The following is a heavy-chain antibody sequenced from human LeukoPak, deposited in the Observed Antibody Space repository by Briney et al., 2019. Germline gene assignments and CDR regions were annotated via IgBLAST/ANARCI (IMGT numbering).Heavy chain of an antibody. CDR1: GLTVSSNF. CDR3: VRGPPTPGFFHFFF. J-gene: IGHJ4*02. D-gene: IGHD2-15*01. Sequence: VGSLRLSCAVSGLTVSSNFISWVREAPGKGLEWGSVIYSGGRTYYAGSVKGRFTISRDNSKNTVDLQMSSLRVDDSAIYYCVRGPPTPGFFHFFFWGQGTLATVSS. V-gene: IGHV3-66*01. CDR2: IYSGGRT.